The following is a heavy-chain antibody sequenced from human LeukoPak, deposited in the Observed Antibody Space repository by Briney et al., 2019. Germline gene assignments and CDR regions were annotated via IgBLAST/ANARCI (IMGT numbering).Heavy chain of an antibody. J-gene: IGHJ3*02. CDR2: IYTSGST. D-gene: IGHD2-15*01. Sequence: SETLSLTCTVSGGSISSGSCFWSWIRQPAGKGLEWIGRIYTSGSTNYNPSLKSRVTISVDTSKNQFSLKLSSVTAADTAVYYCASDRIEVDAFDIWGQGTMVTVSS. CDR1: GGSISSGSCF. V-gene: IGHV4-61*02. CDR3: ASDRIEVDAFDI.